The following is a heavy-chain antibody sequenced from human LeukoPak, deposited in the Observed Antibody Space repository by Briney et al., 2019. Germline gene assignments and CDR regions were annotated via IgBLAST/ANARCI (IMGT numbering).Heavy chain of an antibody. CDR3: AKIRLGELSSIDF. V-gene: IGHV3-23*01. Sequence: GGSLRLSCAASGFTFSSYAMSWVRRAPGKGLEWVSAIGVSGGSTYYADSVKGRFTISRDNSKNTLYLQMNSLRAEDTAVYYCAKIRLGELSSIDFWGQGTLVTVSS. D-gene: IGHD3-16*02. CDR1: GFTFSSYA. CDR2: IGVSGGST. J-gene: IGHJ4*02.